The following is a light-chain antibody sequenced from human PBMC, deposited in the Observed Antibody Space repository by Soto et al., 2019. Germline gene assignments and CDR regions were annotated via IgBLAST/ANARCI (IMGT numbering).Light chain of an antibody. CDR3: QQYGSSRWT. Sequence: EVVLTQSPGTLSLSPGERTTLSCRASQRISSSYLAWYQQKPGRAPRLLIYAASSRATGIPDRFSGSGSGTDFTLTISRLESEDFAVYYCQQYGSSRWTFGQGTKVEIK. CDR1: QRISSSY. V-gene: IGKV3-20*01. J-gene: IGKJ1*01. CDR2: AAS.